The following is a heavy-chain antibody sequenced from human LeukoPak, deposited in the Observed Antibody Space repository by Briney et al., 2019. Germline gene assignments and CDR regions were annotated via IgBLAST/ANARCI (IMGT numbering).Heavy chain of an antibody. CDR2: IYYSGST. V-gene: IGHV4-59*01. Sequence: SETLSLTCTVSGGSISSYYWSWIRQPPGKGLEWIGYIYYSGSTNYNPSLKSRVTISVDTSKNQFSLKLSSVTAADTAVYCCARDNLIAAAGYCAFDIWGQGTMVTVSS. D-gene: IGHD6-13*01. CDR1: GGSISSYY. J-gene: IGHJ3*02. CDR3: ARDNLIAAAGYCAFDI.